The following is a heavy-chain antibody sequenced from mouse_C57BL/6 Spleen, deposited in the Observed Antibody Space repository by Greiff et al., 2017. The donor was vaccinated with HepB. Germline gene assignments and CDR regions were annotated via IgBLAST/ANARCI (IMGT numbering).Heavy chain of an antibody. Sequence: QVQLQQPGAELVKPGASVKMSCKASGYTFTSYWITWVKQRPGQGLEWIGDIYPGSGSTNYNEKFKSKATLTVDTSSSTAYMQLSSLTSEDSAVYYCARAAITTVVAGYFDYWDQGTTLTVSS. CDR1: GYTFTSYW. J-gene: IGHJ2*01. V-gene: IGHV1-55*01. CDR3: ARAAITTVVAGYFDY. CDR2: IYPGSGST. D-gene: IGHD1-1*01.